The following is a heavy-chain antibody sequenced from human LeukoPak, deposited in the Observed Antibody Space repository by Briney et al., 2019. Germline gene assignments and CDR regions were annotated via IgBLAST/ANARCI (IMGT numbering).Heavy chain of an antibody. V-gene: IGHV5-51*01. CDR1: GYRFTSYW. Sequence: GESLKISCKGSGYRFTSYWIAWVRQMPGKGLEWMGIIYPDDSDTRYSPSFQGQVTMSADKSISTAYLQWSSLKASDTAMYYCVGLPYCSGGSCSHFDYGGQGTLVTVSS. CDR3: VGLPYCSGGSCSHFDY. J-gene: IGHJ4*02. D-gene: IGHD2-15*01. CDR2: IYPDDSDT.